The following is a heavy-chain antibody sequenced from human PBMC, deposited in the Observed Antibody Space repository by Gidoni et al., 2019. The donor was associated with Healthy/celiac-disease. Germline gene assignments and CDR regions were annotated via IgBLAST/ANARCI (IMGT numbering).Heavy chain of an antibody. CDR3: TTTYGDFTTPFDY. Sequence: EVQLVESGGGLVKPGGSLRLSCAASGFTFRNAWMNWVRQAPGKGLEWVGRIKSKTDGGTTDYAAPVKGRFTISRDDSKNTLYLQMNSLKTEDTAVYYCTTTYGDFTTPFDYWGQGTLVTVSS. CDR2: IKSKTDGGTT. J-gene: IGHJ4*02. D-gene: IGHD4-17*01. CDR1: GFTFRNAW. V-gene: IGHV3-15*01.